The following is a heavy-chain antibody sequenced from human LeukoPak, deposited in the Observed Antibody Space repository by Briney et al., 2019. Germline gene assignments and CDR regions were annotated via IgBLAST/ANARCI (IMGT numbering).Heavy chain of an antibody. CDR2: INHIGST. CDR1: GGSFSGYY. J-gene: IGHJ4*02. V-gene: IGHV4-34*01. Sequence: PSETLSLTCAVDGGSFSGYYWSWIRQPPGKGLEWIGEINHIGSTNYNPSLKTRVTISVDTPKNQFSLKLSSVTAADTAVYYCARVPRGYCSSTSWRGDYWGQGTLVTVSS. CDR3: ARVPRGYCSSTSWRGDY. D-gene: IGHD2-2*01.